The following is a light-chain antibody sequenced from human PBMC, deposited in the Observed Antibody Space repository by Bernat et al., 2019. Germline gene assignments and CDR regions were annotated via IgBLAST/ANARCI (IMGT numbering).Light chain of an antibody. J-gene: IGLJ3*02. Sequence: QAGLTQPPSVSKDLRQTATLTCTGNSNNVGNQGAAWLQQHQGHPPKLLSYRNNNRPSGISERLSASRSGNTAALTITGIQPEDDDDYYCSAWDTGLSGWVFGGGTKLTVL. V-gene: IGLV10-54*01. CDR2: RNN. CDR1: SNNVGNQG. CDR3: SAWDTGLSGWV.